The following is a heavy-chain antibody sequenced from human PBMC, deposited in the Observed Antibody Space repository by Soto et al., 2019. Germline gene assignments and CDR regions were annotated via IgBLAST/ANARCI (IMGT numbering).Heavy chain of an antibody. V-gene: IGHV3-15*01. J-gene: IGHJ6*02. D-gene: IGHD2-2*02. Sequence: GGSLRLSCAASGFTFSNAWMSWVRQAPGKGLEWVGRIKSKTDGGTTDYAAPVKGRFTISRDDSKNTLYLQMNSLKTEDTAVYYCTTIAYPRDYYYYGMDVWGQGTTVTVSS. CDR2: IKSKTDGGTT. CDR1: GFTFSNAW. CDR3: TTIAYPRDYYYYGMDV.